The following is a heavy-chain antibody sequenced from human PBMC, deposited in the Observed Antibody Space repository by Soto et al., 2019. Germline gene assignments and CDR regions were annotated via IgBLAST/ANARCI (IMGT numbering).Heavy chain of an antibody. D-gene: IGHD6-19*01. CDR1: GFSLRDHA. Sequence: LQSGGGVVQPGESLRLSCAASGFSLRDHALSWVRQAAGAGLEWGSGISGSEDRTNYADFVRGRFIISKDRAKNTLCLDMSGLRVDDTAVYVCGRTYTAGWGEGTLVTVSS. J-gene: IGHJ4*02. V-gene: IGHV3-23*01. CDR3: GRTYTAG. CDR2: ISGSEDRT.